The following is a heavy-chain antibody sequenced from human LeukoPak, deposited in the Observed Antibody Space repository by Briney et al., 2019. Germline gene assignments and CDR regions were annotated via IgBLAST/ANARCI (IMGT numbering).Heavy chain of an antibody. CDR2: IYNGDNT. D-gene: IGHD6-19*01. J-gene: IGHJ4*02. CDR3: ARASRWLAFDN. V-gene: IGHV3-66*01. Sequence: GGSLRLSCVASRFTVSNNHVNWVRQAPGKGLEWVSVIYNGDNTYYADSVRGRFTISKDNSKNTLYLQMNSLRPEDTAVYFCARASRWLAFDNWGQGTLVTVSS. CDR1: RFTVSNNH.